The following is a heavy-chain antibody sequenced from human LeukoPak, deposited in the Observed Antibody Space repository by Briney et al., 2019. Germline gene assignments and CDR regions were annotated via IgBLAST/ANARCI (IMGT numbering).Heavy chain of an antibody. CDR2: IYYSGST. CDR1: GGSISSSSYY. D-gene: IGHD4-17*01. CDR3: ASHYGDYSNWFDP. J-gene: IGHJ5*02. Sequence: SETLSLTCTVSGGSISSSSYYWGWIRQPPGKGLEWIGSIYYSGSTYYNPSLKSRVTISVDMSKNQFSLKLSSVTAADTAVYYCASHYGDYSNWFDPWGQGTLVTVSS. V-gene: IGHV4-39*01.